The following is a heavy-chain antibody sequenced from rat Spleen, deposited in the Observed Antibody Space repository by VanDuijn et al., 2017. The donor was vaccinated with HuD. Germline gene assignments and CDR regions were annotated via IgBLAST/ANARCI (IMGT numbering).Heavy chain of an antibody. V-gene: IGHV5-29*01. Sequence: EVQLVESGGGLVQPGRSMKLSCAVSGFTFSNYYMAWVRQAPTKGLEWVATITYDGSSTFHRDSVKARFTISRDNAKNTLYLRVDSLRSEDTATYYCTRGVYYGYNAFVYWGQGTLVTVSS. D-gene: IGHD1-9*01. CDR3: TRGVYYGYNAFVY. CDR2: ITYDGSST. J-gene: IGHJ3*01. CDR1: GFTFSNYY.